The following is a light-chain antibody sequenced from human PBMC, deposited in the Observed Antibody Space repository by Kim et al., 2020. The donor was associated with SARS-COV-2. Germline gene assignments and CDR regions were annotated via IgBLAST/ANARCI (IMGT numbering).Light chain of an antibody. CDR1: QSVSSSY. Sequence: SPGERATLSCRASQSVSSSYLAWYQQKPGQAPRLLIYDASSRATGIPDRFNGSGSGTDFTLTISRLEPEDFAVYYCQQYGSSPPYSFGQGTKLEI. CDR3: QQYGSSPPYS. V-gene: IGKV3-20*01. CDR2: DAS. J-gene: IGKJ2*03.